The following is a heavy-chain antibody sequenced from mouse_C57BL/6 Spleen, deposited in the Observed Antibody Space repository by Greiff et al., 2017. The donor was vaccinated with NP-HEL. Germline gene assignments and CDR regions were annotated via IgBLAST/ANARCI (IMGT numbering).Heavy chain of an antibody. CDR2: IFPGSGST. Sequence: QVQLQQSGPELVKPGASVKISCKASGYTFTDYYINWVKQRPGQGLEWIGWIFPGSGSTYYNEKFKGKATLTVDKSSSTAYMLLSSLTSEDSAVYFCAREVYYYGSSYHYFDYWGQGTTLTVSS. J-gene: IGHJ2*01. CDR3: AREVYYYGSSYHYFDY. D-gene: IGHD1-1*01. V-gene: IGHV1-75*01. CDR1: GYTFTDYY.